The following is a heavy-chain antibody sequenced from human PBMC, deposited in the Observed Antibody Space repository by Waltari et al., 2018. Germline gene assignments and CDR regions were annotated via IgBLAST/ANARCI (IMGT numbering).Heavy chain of an antibody. CDR3: AKDTSSGDYGAHYFDY. CDR1: GFTLDDYA. Sequence: EVQLVESGGGLVQPARSLRLSCAASGFTLDDYAMNLVRPASGKGLEWVSGISLNSGSIGYADSVKCRFTISRDNAKNSLYLQMNSLRAEDMALYYCAKDTSSGDYGAHYFDYWGQGTLVTVSS. CDR2: ISLNSGSI. D-gene: IGHD4-17*01. J-gene: IGHJ4*02. V-gene: IGHV3-9*03.